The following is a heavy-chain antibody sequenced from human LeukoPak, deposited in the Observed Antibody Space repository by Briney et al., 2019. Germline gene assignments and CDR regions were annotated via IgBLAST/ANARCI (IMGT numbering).Heavy chain of an antibody. CDR3: ARFDRDGYNLDY. CDR1: GGSISGYY. D-gene: IGHD5-24*01. V-gene: IGHV4-59*01. CDR2: IYYTGST. J-gene: IGHJ4*02. Sequence: SETLSLTCTVSGGSISGYYWTCIRQPPGKGLEWIGYIYYTGSTNYNPSLKSRVTISVDTSKNQFSLNLSSVTAADTALYYCARFDRDGYNLDYWGQGTLVTVSS.